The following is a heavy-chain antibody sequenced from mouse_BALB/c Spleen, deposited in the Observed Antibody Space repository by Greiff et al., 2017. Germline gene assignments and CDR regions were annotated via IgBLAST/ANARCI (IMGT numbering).Heavy chain of an antibody. D-gene: IGHD4-1*01. CDR3: ARRRETGTGFAY. V-gene: IGHV5-6*02. CDR2: ISSGGSYT. Sequence: EVKLVESGGDLVKPGGSLKLSCAASGFTFSSYGMSWVRQTPDKRLEWVATISSGGSYTYYPDSVKGRFTISRDNAKNTLYLQMSSLKSEDTAMYYCARRRETGTGFAYWGQGTLVTVSA. J-gene: IGHJ3*01. CDR1: GFTFSSYG.